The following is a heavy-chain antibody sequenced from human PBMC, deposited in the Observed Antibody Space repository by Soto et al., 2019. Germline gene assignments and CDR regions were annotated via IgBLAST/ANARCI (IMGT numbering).Heavy chain of an antibody. CDR2: INHSGST. Sequence: PSETLSLTCTVSGGSISSGGYYWSWIRQHPGKGLEWIGEINHSGSTNYNPSLKSRVTISVDTSKNQFSLKLSSVTAADTAVYYCARGTYIVVVPAAKTYYFDYWGQGTLVTVSS. V-gene: IGHV4-31*03. D-gene: IGHD2-2*01. J-gene: IGHJ4*02. CDR1: GGSISSGGYY. CDR3: ARGTYIVVVPAAKTYYFDY.